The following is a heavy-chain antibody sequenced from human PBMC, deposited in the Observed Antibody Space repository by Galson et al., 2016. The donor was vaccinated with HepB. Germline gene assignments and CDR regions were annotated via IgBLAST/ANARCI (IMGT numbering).Heavy chain of an antibody. D-gene: IGHD5-12*01. CDR3: ARDHSSYKGNWFDP. V-gene: IGHV3-33*01. CDR1: GLSFSDYG. CDR2: ICYDGSYN. Sequence: SLRLSCAASGLSFSDYGMHWVRQAPGKGLEWVAMICYDGSYNHFADSVKGRFTISRDNSKKTVSLQMNNLRVEDTAVYYCARDHSSYKGNWFDPWGQGTLVTVSS. J-gene: IGHJ5*02.